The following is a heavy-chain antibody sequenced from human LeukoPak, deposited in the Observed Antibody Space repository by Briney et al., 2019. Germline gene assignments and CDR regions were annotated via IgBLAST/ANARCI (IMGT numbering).Heavy chain of an antibody. D-gene: IGHD6-13*01. CDR1: GFTVSSNY. Sequence: PGGSLRLSCAASGFTVSSNYMSWVRQAPGKGLEWVSVIYSGGSTYYADSVKGRFTISRDNSKNTLYLQMNSLRAEDTAVYYCARDQRSVAAAENDAFDIWGQGTMVTVSS. J-gene: IGHJ3*02. CDR2: IYSGGST. CDR3: ARDQRSVAAAENDAFDI. V-gene: IGHV3-53*01.